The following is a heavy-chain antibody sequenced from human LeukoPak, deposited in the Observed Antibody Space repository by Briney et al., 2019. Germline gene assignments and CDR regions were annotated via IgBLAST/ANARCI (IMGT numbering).Heavy chain of an antibody. J-gene: IGHJ4*02. CDR2: IYWDDDK. D-gene: IGHD2-21*02. V-gene: IGHV2-5*02. Sequence: SGPTLVKPTQTLTLTCTFSGFSLSTSGVGVGWIRRPPGKALEWLALIYWDDDKRYSPSLKSRLTITKDTSKNQVVLTMTNMDPVDTATYYCAHRRGGGDCLDYWGQGTLVTVSS. CDR3: AHRRGGGDCLDY. CDR1: GFSLSTSGVG.